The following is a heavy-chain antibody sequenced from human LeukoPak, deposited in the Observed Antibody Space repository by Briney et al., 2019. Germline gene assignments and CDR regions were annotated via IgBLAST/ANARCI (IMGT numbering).Heavy chain of an antibody. CDR1: GFTFSRYG. Sequence: PGRSLRLSCAASGFTFSRYGLHWVRQAPGKGLEWVAVIAYDGSNKYYADSVKGRFTMSRDNSKNTLHLQMNSLRAEDTAVYYRARAVEAAVAPVLDYWGQGTLVTVSS. CDR3: ARAVEAAVAPVLDY. CDR2: IAYDGSNK. J-gene: IGHJ4*02. D-gene: IGHD6-13*01. V-gene: IGHV3-30-3*01.